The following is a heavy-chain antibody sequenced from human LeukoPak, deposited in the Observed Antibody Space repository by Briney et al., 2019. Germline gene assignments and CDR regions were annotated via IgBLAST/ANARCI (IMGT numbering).Heavy chain of an antibody. D-gene: IGHD6-13*01. CDR1: GGTFSSYA. V-gene: IGHV3-23*01. CDR2: ISGSGGST. Sequence: ASVKVSCKASGGTFSSYAMSWVRQAPGKGLEWVSAISGSGGSTYYADSVKGRFTISRDNSKNTLYLQMNSLRAEDTAVYYCASMPGIAAAADYWGQGTLVTVSS. J-gene: IGHJ4*02. CDR3: ASMPGIAAAADY.